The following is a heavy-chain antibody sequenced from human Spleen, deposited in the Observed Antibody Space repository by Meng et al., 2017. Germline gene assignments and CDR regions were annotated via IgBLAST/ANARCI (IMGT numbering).Heavy chain of an antibody. CDR1: GFGFSTYT. Sequence: LSLTCAASGFGFSTYTMNWVRQAPGKGLEWVSSMSSSGSYILYADSVKGRFTISRDNARNSLYLQMNSLRAEDTAVYYCARGMPTIWGQGTVVTVSS. CDR2: MSSSGSYI. V-gene: IGHV3-21*01. D-gene: IGHD2-2*01. J-gene: IGHJ3*02. CDR3: ARGMPTI.